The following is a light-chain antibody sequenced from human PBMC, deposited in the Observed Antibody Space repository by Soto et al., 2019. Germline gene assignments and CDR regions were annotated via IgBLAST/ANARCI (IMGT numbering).Light chain of an antibody. CDR1: DTIEVW. CDR2: GAS. CDR3: QQTRSYPST. Sequence: DIHMTQSPSTLSASVGDRVNITCRANDTIEVWLAWYQQKAGKAPKLLIYGASILEGGVPSRFSGSGSGTDFTLTISSLQAEDFATYYCQQTRSYPSTFGGGTKVEIK. J-gene: IGKJ4*01. V-gene: IGKV1-5*01.